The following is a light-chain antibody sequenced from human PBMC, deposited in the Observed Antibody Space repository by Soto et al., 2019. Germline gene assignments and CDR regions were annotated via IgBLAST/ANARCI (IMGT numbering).Light chain of an antibody. CDR3: SSYTSSRAYV. V-gene: IGLV2-11*01. J-gene: IGLJ1*01. CDR2: DVS. Sequence: QSVLTQPRSVSGSPGQSVTISCTGTSSDVGVYNYVSWYQQYPGKAPKLMIYDVSKRPSGVPDRFSGSRSGNTASLTISGLQAEDEADYYCSSYTSSRAYVFXIGTKLTVL. CDR1: SSDVGVYNY.